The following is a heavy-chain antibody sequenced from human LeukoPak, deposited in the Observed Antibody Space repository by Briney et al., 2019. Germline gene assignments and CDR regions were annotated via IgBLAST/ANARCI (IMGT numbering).Heavy chain of an antibody. CDR3: ARDSYDYDSHFEDVFDS. V-gene: IGHV4-59*01. J-gene: IGHJ3*01. CDR1: GGSIRTNY. CDR2: AHSRGHT. D-gene: IGHD5-18*01. Sequence: SETLSLTCTVSGGSIRTNYWSWIRQAPGKGLEWIGYAHSRGHTRSNPSLESRVTISVDMSNNHLSLRLTSVTAADTAVYYCARDSYDYDSHFEDVFDSWGQGTMVTVSS.